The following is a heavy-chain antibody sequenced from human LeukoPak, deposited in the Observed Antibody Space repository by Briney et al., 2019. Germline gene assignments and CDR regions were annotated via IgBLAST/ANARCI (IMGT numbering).Heavy chain of an antibody. CDR1: GVSINTYF. J-gene: IGHJ4*02. CDR3: ASQLGGTTFH. CDR2: VYYTGIT. V-gene: IGHV4-59*01. D-gene: IGHD1/OR15-1a*01. Sequence: SETLSLTCTVSGVSINTYFWSWIRQPPGKGLEWIGYVYYTGITNYNPSLKSRVSISLDTSKNQFSLRLNSVTAAETAVYYCASQLGGTTFHWGQGTLVTVFS.